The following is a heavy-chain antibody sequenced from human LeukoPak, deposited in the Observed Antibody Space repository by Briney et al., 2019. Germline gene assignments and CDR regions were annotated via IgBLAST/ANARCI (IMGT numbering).Heavy chain of an antibody. CDR3: ARHRARGYFDY. CDR1: GGSFSGYY. CDR2: INHSGST. V-gene: IGHV4-34*01. D-gene: IGHD3-10*01. Sequence: SETLSLTCAVYGGSFSGYYWSWIRQPPGKGLEWIGEINHSGSTNYNPSLKSRVTISVDTSKNQFSLKLGSVTAADTAVYYCARHRARGYFDYWGQGTLVTVSS. J-gene: IGHJ4*02.